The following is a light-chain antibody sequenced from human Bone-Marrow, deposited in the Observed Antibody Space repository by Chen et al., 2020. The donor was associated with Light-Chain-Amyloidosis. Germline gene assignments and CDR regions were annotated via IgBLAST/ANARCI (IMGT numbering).Light chain of an antibody. V-gene: IGKV3-20*01. J-gene: IGKJ4*01. Sequence: EILLTQSPGTLSLSPGEGANLSCRASQTISSNYLTWYQQKFGQAPRLLIYGSSSRATGIPDRFTGSGSGTDFTLTINRLEPEDFAMYYCQQYGTSPLTLGGGTKVEIK. CDR2: GSS. CDR1: QTISSNY. CDR3: QQYGTSPLT.